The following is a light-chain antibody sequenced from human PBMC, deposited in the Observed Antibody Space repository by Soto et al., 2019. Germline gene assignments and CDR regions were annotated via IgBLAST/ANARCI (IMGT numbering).Light chain of an antibody. V-gene: IGKV3D-20*02. CDR1: QTLRRTY. CDR2: DAS. CDR3: QQRSKWPIT. Sequence: EIVLTQSPATLSLSPGERATLSCRASQTLRRTYIAWYQQKPGQAPRLFIYDASSRAIGIPARFSGSGSGTDFTLTISSLEPEDFAVYYCQQRSKWPITFGQGTRLENK. J-gene: IGKJ5*01.